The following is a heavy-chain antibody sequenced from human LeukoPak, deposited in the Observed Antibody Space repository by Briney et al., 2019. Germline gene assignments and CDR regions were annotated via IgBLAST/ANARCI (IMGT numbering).Heavy chain of an antibody. D-gene: IGHD4-17*01. J-gene: IGHJ5*02. CDR2: IYSGGST. CDR3: AKESTVTPGNVNWFDT. V-gene: IGHV3-53*01. CDR1: GFTVSSNY. Sequence: PGGSLRLSCAASGFTVSSNYMSWVRQAPGKGLEWVSVIYSGGSTYYADSVKGRFTISRDNSKNTLSLQMNSLRADDTAVYYCAKESTVTPGNVNWFDTWGQGTLVTVSS.